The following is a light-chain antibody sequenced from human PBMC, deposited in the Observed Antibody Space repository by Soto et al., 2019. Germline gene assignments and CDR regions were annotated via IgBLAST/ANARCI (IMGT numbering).Light chain of an antibody. V-gene: IGKV1D-16*01. CDR2: DAS. CDR3: QQYSSYPLT. Sequence: DIQMTQSPPSLSAFVGDRVTITCRASQGINTWIAWYQQKPEKAPTSLIYDASSLESGVPSRFSGSGSGTDFTLTITSLQPEDAATYYCQQYSSYPLTFGGGTKVEIK. J-gene: IGKJ4*01. CDR1: QGINTW.